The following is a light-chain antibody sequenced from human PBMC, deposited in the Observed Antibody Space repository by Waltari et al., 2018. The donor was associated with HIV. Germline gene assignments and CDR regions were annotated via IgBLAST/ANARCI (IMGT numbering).Light chain of an antibody. CDR3: GSYTGDESPDVV. CDR2: EVT. J-gene: IGLJ2*01. CDR1: SSDIGGF. V-gene: IGLV2-8*01. Sequence: QSALTQPPSASGSPGQSVTISCTGTSSDIGGFVSWYQQHSGKAPKLMIYEVTKRPSGVPDRFSGSTSGNTASLTVSGIQAEDEADYYCGSYTGDESPDVVFGEGTKLTVL.